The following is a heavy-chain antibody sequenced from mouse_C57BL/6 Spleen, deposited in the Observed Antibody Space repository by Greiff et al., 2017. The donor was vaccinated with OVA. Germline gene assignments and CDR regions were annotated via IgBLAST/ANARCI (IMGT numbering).Heavy chain of an antibody. CDR2: IWSGGST. J-gene: IGHJ1*03. CDR1: GFSFTSYG. D-gene: IGHD1-1*01. V-gene: IGHV2-4*01. CDR3: AKKRYGRSQGYGEV. Sequence: VQLQQSGPGLVRPSPCLSISCTVSGFSFTSYGVHWVRQPPGKGLEWLGVIWSGGSTDYNAAFISRLSISKDNSKSQVFFKMNSVQADDTAIYCCAKKRYGRSQGYGEVWGTGTTGTVSS.